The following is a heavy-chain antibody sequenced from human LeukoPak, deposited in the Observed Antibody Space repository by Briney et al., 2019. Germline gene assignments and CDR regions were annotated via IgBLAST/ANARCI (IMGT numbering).Heavy chain of an antibody. V-gene: IGHV3-64*01. Sequence: GGSLRLSCAASGFTFSSYAMHWVRQAPGKGLEYVSAISSNGGSTYYANSVKGRFTISRDNSKNTLYLQMGSLRAEDMAVYYCARGGAQKRAFDIWGQRTMVTVSS. D-gene: IGHD1-26*01. CDR3: ARGGAQKRAFDI. J-gene: IGHJ3*02. CDR2: ISSNGGST. CDR1: GFTFSSYA.